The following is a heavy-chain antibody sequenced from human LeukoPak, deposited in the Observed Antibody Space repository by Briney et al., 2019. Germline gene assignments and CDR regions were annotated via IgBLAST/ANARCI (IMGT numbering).Heavy chain of an antibody. CDR3: ALGFHDVWEL. CDR1: SGSIASTTW. D-gene: IGHD1-26*01. J-gene: IGHJ1*01. CDR2: INHSGNT. Sequence: SETLSLTCAGSSGSIASTTWWSWVRQPPGKGLEWIGEINHSGNTYYSPSLKSRVTISVDTSDNQFSLTLTSVTAADTAVYYCALGFHDVWELWGQGTLVTVSS. V-gene: IGHV4-4*02.